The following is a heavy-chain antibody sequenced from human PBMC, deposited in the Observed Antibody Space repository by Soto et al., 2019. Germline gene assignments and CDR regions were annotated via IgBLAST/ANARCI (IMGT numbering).Heavy chain of an antibody. CDR2: IKQDGSEK. V-gene: IGHV3-7*03. CDR1: GFTFSGYW. Sequence: GGPLILSCAASGFTFSGYWMSWVRQAPGKGLEWVANIKQDGSEKYYVDSVKGRFTISRDNAKNSLYLQMNSLRADDTAIYYCAKENLGAPYFDSWGRGTLVTGSS. D-gene: IGHD1-26*01. CDR3: AKENLGAPYFDS. J-gene: IGHJ4*02.